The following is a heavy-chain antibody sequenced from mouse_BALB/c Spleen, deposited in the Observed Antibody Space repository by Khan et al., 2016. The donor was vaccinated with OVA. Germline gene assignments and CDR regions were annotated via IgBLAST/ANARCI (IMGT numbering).Heavy chain of an antibody. CDR3: ARVYGGDFDY. CDR2: ISYSGNT. CDR1: GYSITSDYA. J-gene: IGHJ2*01. V-gene: IGHV3-2*02. D-gene: IGHD1-1*01. Sequence: EVQLQESGPGLVKLSQSLSLTCTVTGYSITSDYAWNWIRQFPGNKLEWMGYISYSGNTNYNPSLRSRISITRDTSKNQFFLQLNSVTTEDTATYYCARVYGGDFDYWGQGTTLTVSS.